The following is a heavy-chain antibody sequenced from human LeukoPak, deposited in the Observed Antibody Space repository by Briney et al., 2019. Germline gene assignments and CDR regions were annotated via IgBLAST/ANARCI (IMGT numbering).Heavy chain of an antibody. Sequence: GGSLRLSCAASGFTFSSYAMSWARQAPGKGLEWVSAISGSGGSTYYADSVKGRFTISKDNAKNSLYLQMNSLRAEDAALYHCARNNGMDVWGQGTTVIVSS. CDR1: GFTFSSYA. CDR3: ARNNGMDV. V-gene: IGHV3-23*01. J-gene: IGHJ6*02. CDR2: ISGSGGST.